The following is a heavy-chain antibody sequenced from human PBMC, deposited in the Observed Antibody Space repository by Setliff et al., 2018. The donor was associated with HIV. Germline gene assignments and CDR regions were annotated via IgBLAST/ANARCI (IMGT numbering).Heavy chain of an antibody. CDR1: GLIFSSYW. J-gene: IGHJ4*02. V-gene: IGHV3-7*03. Sequence: GGSLRLSCAASGLIFSSYWMSWVRQAPGKGLEWVANIKQDGSEKYYVDSVKGRFTISRDNSKNTVYLQMNSLRADDTAVYFCARLAHPRYSGNYYGTSAGTFDYWGQGTLVTVSS. CDR2: IKQDGSEK. CDR3: ARLAHPRYSGNYYGTSAGTFDY. D-gene: IGHD1-26*01.